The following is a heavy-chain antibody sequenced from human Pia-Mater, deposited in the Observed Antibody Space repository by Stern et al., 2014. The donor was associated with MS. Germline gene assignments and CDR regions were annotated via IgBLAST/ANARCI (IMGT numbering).Heavy chain of an antibody. CDR1: GFTFSSYG. Sequence: VQLVESGGGVVQPGRSLRLSCAASGFTFSSYGMHWVRQAPGKGLEWVAVIWYDGSNKYYADSVKGRFTIPRDNSKNTLYLQMNSLRAEDTAVYYCARDRYSSSWYNYFDYWGQGTLVTVSS. CDR3: ARDRYSSSWYNYFDY. D-gene: IGHD6-13*01. V-gene: IGHV3-33*01. CDR2: IWYDGSNK. J-gene: IGHJ4*02.